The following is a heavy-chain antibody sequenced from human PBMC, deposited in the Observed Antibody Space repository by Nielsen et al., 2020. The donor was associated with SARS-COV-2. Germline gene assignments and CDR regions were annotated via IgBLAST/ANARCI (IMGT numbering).Heavy chain of an antibody. CDR2: ISYDGSNK. V-gene: IGHV3-30-3*01. J-gene: IGHJ3*02. D-gene: IGHD3-22*01. CDR3: ARTSSGYYYGAFDI. Sequence: VRQAPGKGLEWVAVISYDGSNKYYADSVKGRFTISRDNSKNTLYLQMNSLRAEDTAVYYCARTSSGYYYGAFDIWGQGTMVTVSS.